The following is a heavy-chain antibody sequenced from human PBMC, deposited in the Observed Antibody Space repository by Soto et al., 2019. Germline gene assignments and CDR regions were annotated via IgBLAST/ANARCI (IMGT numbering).Heavy chain of an antibody. CDR2: IVVGSGNT. V-gene: IGHV1-58*01. CDR1: GFTFTSSA. J-gene: IGHJ6*02. CDR3: AAAYDFWSGYHYYYYYGMDV. D-gene: IGHD3-3*01. Sequence: QMQLVQSGPEVKKPGTSVKVSCKASGFTFTSSAVHWVRQARGQRLERLGWIVVGSGNTNYAKKFQERVTITRDMSTSIAYMELSSLRSEDKAVYYCAAAYDFWSGYHYYYYYGMDVWGQGTTVTVSS.